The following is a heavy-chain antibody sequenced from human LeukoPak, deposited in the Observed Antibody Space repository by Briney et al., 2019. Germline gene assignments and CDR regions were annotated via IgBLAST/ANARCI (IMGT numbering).Heavy chain of an antibody. D-gene: IGHD1-14*01. V-gene: IGHV3-23*01. CDR3: AKTGFDY. Sequence: GGSLRLSCAASGFTFTSYSMNWVRQAPGKGLEWVSTISGGGGSTYYADSVKGRFTISRDNSKNTLYLQMNSLRAEDTAVYYCAKTGFDYWGQGTLVTVSS. CDR1: GFTFTSYS. J-gene: IGHJ4*02. CDR2: ISGGGGST.